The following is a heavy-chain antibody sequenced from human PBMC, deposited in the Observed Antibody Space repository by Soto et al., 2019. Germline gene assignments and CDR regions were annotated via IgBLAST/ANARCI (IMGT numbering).Heavy chain of an antibody. Sequence: SGPTLVNPTQTLTLTCTFSGFSLSTSGMCVSWIRQPPGKALEWLALIDWDDDKYYSTSLKTRLTISKDTSKNQVVLTMTNMDPVDTATYYYARISDTAMVLDYWGQGTLVTVAS. CDR2: IDWDDDK. J-gene: IGHJ4*02. CDR3: ARISDTAMVLDY. CDR1: GFSLSTSGMC. V-gene: IGHV2-70*01. D-gene: IGHD5-18*01.